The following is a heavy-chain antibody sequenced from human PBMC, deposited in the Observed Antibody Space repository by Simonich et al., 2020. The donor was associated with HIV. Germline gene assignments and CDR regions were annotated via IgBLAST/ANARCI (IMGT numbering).Heavy chain of an antibody. J-gene: IGHJ4*02. D-gene: IGHD2-15*01. CDR2: VNHSGSA. CDR3: ARGFPFISLGSY. Sequence: QVQVKQWGAGLLKPSETLSLTCAVSGGSFSGYYWSWIRQPPGKGLEWIGEVNHSGSATSNASLKRRITISVDTSENQFSLKLSSVTAADTAGYYCARGFPFISLGSYWGQGTLVTVSS. CDR1: GGSFSGYY. V-gene: IGHV4-34*01.